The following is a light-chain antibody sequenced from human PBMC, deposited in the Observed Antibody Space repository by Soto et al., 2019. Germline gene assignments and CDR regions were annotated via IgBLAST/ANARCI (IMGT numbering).Light chain of an antibody. V-gene: IGKV1-5*01. Sequence: IQMTQSPSTLSASIGDKVTITCRATQSISSWLAWYQHKPGEAPKLLIYDASDLETGVPLRFSGRGSETEFTLTINGLQPDDFATYYCQQYNSFPRTFGQGTKVDI. J-gene: IGKJ1*01. CDR1: QSISSW. CDR3: QQYNSFPRT. CDR2: DAS.